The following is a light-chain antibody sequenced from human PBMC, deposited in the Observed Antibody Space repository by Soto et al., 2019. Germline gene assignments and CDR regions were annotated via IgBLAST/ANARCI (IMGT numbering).Light chain of an antibody. CDR1: QSVSSK. CDR2: GAS. CDR3: QHYGSSRT. J-gene: IGKJ1*01. Sequence: EIVMTQSPATLSVSPGERATLSFRASQSVSSKVAWYQQKPGQAPRLLIYGASSRATGIPDRFSGSGSGPDFTLTISRLEPEDFAVYFCQHYGSSRTFGQGTKVDIK. V-gene: IGKV3-20*01.